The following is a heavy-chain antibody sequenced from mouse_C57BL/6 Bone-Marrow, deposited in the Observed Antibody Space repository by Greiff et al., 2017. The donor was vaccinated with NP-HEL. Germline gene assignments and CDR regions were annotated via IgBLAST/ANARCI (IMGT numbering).Heavy chain of an antibody. CDR1: GYAFTNYL. CDR2: INPGSGGT. V-gene: IGHV1-54*01. CDR3: ARSAFYYYGSRRFAY. D-gene: IGHD1-1*01. Sequence: QVQLQQSGAELVRPGTSVKVSCKASGYAFTNYLIEWVKQRPGQGLEWIGVINPGSGGTNYNEKFKGKATLPADKSSSTAYMQLSSLTSEDSAVYVCARSAFYYYGSRRFAYWGQGTLVTVSA. J-gene: IGHJ3*01.